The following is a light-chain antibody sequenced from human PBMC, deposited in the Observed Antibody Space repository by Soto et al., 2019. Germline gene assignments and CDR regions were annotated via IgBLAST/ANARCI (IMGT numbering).Light chain of an antibody. J-gene: IGKJ2*01. CDR3: QQYNEFQYT. CDR2: KAT. V-gene: IGKV1-5*03. CDR1: LTISSR. Sequence: DIQMTQSPSSLSASVGDRVTITCRASLTISSRLAWYQQKPGQAPKLLIYKATNLQTGVASRFSGSGSGTEFSLTISSLQPDDFAVYYCQQYNEFQYTFGQGTRLDI.